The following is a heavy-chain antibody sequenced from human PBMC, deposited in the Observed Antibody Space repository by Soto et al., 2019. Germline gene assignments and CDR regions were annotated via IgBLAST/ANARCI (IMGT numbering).Heavy chain of an antibody. CDR2: IYYSGST. J-gene: IGHJ4*02. CDR3: ARRYGGSIDY. CDR1: GGSISSYY. D-gene: IGHD2-15*01. V-gene: IGHV4-59*08. Sequence: QVQLQESGPGLVKPSETLSLTCTVSGGSISSYYWSWIRQPPGKGLEWIGYIYYSGSTNYNPSLKSRATISVDTSTNQFSRKLSSVTAADTAVYYCARRYGGSIDYWGQGTLVTVSS.